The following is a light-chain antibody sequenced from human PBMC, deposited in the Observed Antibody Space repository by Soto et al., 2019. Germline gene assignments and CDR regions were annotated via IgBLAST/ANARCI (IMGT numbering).Light chain of an antibody. CDR1: SSDVGGYNF. Sequence: QSALTQPASVSGSPGQSITISCTGTSSDVGGYNFVSWYQQHPGKAPKVMIYDVSHRPSGVSNRFSGSKSGNTASLTISGLQAEDEEDYYCTSYTASDTVVFGGGTKLTVL. CDR3: TSYTASDTVV. J-gene: IGLJ2*01. V-gene: IGLV2-14*03. CDR2: DVS.